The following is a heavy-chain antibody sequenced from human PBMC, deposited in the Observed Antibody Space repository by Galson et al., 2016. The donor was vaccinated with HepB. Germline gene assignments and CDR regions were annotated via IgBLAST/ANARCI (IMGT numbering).Heavy chain of an antibody. CDR2: INPTSGGT. CDR1: GYTLTGYY. D-gene: IGHD6-6*01. Sequence: SVKVSCKASGYTLTGYYIHWVRQAPAIGLEWMGRINPTSGGTDYAQTFEGRVTLTKDSAITTAYLELSRLTSDDTAVYFCATDALPLVARPSPYNWFDTWGPGTAVTVSS. J-gene: IGHJ5*02. V-gene: IGHV1-2*06. CDR3: ATDALPLVARPSPYNWFDT.